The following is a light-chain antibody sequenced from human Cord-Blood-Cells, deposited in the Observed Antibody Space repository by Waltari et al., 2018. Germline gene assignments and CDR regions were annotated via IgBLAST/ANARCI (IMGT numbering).Light chain of an antibody. CDR1: SSNIGSNT. Sequence: QSVLTPPPSASGTPGQRVTISCSGSSSNIGSNTVHWYQQLPGTAPKLHIYSNNQRPAGVPDRVSGSKSGTSASLAISGLQSEDEADYYCAAWDDSLNGWVFGGGTKLTVL. CDR3: AAWDDSLNGWV. J-gene: IGLJ3*02. V-gene: IGLV1-44*01. CDR2: SNN.